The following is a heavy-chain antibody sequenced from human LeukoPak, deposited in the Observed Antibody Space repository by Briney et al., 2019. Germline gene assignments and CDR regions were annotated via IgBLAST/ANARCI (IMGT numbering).Heavy chain of an antibody. V-gene: IGHV4-38-2*02. CDR1: GYSISSGYY. CDR2: IYYSGST. J-gene: IGHJ4*02. CDR3: ARSPSWEVTGDY. D-gene: IGHD1-26*01. Sequence: SETLSLTCTVSGYSISSGYYWGWIRQPPGKGLEWIGYIYYSGSTCYNPSLKSRVTISVDTSKNQFSLKLSSVTAADTAVYYCARSPSWEVTGDYWGQGTLVTVSS.